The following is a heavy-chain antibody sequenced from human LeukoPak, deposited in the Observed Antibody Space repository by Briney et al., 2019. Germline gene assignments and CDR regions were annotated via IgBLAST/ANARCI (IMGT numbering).Heavy chain of an antibody. CDR3: AKWSHYGANPGY. J-gene: IGHJ4*02. V-gene: IGHV3-23*01. Sequence: GGSLRLSCAASVFTFNNDAMSCVPHALGEGREWVSAISGSGGSTYYADSVKGRFTISRDNSKDTLYLQMNSLRAEDTAVYYCAKWSHYGANPGYWGQGTLVTVSS. D-gene: IGHD4-23*01. CDR1: VFTFNNDA. CDR2: ISGSGGST.